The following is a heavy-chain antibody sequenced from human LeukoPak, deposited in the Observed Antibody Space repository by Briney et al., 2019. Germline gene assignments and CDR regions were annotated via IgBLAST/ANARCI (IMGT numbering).Heavy chain of an antibody. D-gene: IGHD3-3*01. CDR1: GGTFTSYT. V-gene: IGHV1-69*02. CDR2: IIPILGIA. CDR3: ARAGVASSSRVYYFDY. J-gene: IGHJ4*02. Sequence: SVKVSCKASGGTFTSYTISWVRQAPGQGLEWMGRIIPILGIANYAQKFQGRVTITADKSTSTAYMELSSLRSEDTAVYYCARAGVASSSRVYYFDYWGQGTLVTVSS.